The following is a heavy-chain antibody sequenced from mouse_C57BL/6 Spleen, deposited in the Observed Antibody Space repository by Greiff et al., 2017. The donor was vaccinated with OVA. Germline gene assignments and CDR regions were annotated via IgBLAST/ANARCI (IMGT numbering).Heavy chain of an antibody. CDR2: IYPGNSDT. J-gene: IGHJ3*01. CDR3: TRERGYGNYGFAY. CDR1: GYTFTSYW. Sequence: EVQLQQSGTVLARPGASVKMSCKTSGYTFTSYWMHWVKQRPGQGLEWIGAIYPGNSDTSYNQKFKGKAKLTAVTSASTAYMELSSLTNEDSAVYYGTRERGYGNYGFAYWGQGTLVTVSA. D-gene: IGHD2-1*01. V-gene: IGHV1-5*01.